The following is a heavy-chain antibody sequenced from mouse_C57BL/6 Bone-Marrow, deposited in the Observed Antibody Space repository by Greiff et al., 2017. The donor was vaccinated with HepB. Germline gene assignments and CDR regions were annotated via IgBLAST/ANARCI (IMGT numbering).Heavy chain of an antibody. CDR2: ISSGGDYI. J-gene: IGHJ1*03. D-gene: IGHD1-1*01. V-gene: IGHV5-9-1*02. Sequence: EVQLVESGEGLVKPGGSLKLSCAASGFTFSSYAMSWVRQTPEKRLEWVAYISSGGDYIYYADTVKGRFTISRDNARNTLYLQMSSLKSEDTAMYYCTRDRPIYYYGSSYWYFDVWGTGTTVTVSS. CDR1: GFTFSSYA. CDR3: TRDRPIYYYGSSYWYFDV.